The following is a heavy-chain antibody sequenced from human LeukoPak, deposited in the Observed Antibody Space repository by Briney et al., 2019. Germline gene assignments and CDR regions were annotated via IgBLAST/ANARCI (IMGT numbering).Heavy chain of an antibody. CDR2: ISSSSSYI. V-gene: IGHV3-21*01. D-gene: IGHD2-15*01. J-gene: IGHJ4*02. CDR1: GFTFSSYS. CDR3: ARGIVVVVAANENHFDY. Sequence: GGSLRLSCAASGFTFSSYSMNWVRQAPGKGLEWVSSISSSSSYIYYADSVKGRFTISRDNAKNSLYLQMNSLRDEDTAVYYCARGIVVVVAANENHFDYWGQGTLVTVSS.